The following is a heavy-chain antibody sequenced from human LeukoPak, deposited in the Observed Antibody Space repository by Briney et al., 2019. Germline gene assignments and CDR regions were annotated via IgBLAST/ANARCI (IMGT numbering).Heavy chain of an antibody. Sequence: GGSLRLSCAASGFTFSSYSMNWVRQAPGKGLEWVSSISSSSSHIYYADSVKGRFTVSRDNAKNSLYLRMNSLRAEDTAVYYCARHNSGSYDLEYWGQGTLVTVSS. D-gene: IGHD3-10*01. CDR1: GFTFSSYS. V-gene: IGHV3-21*01. CDR3: ARHNSGSYDLEY. J-gene: IGHJ4*02. CDR2: ISSSSSHI.